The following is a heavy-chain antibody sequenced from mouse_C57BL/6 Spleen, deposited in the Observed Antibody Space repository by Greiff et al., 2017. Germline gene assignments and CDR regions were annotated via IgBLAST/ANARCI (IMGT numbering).Heavy chain of an antibody. CDR2: SGWDDDK. CDR3: ARISYDGPWFAY. D-gene: IGHD2-3*01. V-gene: IGHV8-8*01. Sequence: QVTLKVSGPGILQPSQTLSLTCTFSGFSLSTFGMGVGWIRQPSGKGLEWLAHSGWDDDKYYNPGLKSRLTITKDTSKNQVFLKLANVDTADTATYYCARISYDGPWFAYWGQGTLVTVSA. J-gene: IGHJ3*01. CDR1: GFSLSTFGMG.